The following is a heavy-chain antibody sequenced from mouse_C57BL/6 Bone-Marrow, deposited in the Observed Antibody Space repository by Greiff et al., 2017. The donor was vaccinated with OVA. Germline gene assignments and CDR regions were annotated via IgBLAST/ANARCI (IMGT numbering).Heavy chain of an antibody. V-gene: IGHV1-82*01. CDR3: ARRDYYGSRDWYFDV. J-gene: IGHJ1*03. CDR1: GYAFSSSW. CDR2: IYPGDGDT. Sequence: VQLMESGPELVKPGASVKISCKASGYAFSSSWMNWVKQRPGQGLEWIGRIYPGDGDTNYNGKFKGKATLTADKSSSTAYMQLSSLTSEDSAVYFCARRDYYGSRDWYFDVWGTGTTVTVSS. D-gene: IGHD1-1*01.